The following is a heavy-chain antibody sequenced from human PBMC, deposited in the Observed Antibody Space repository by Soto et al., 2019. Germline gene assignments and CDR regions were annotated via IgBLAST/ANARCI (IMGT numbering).Heavy chain of an antibody. CDR2: IIPIFGTA. Sequence: SVKVSCKASGGTFSSYAISWVRQAPGQGLEWMGGIIPIFGTANCAQKFQGRVTITADESTSTAYMELSSLRSEDTAVYYCARQNYYDSSGYYPPWGQGTLVTVSS. D-gene: IGHD3-22*01. CDR1: GGTFSSYA. J-gene: IGHJ5*02. CDR3: ARQNYYDSSGYYPP. V-gene: IGHV1-69*13.